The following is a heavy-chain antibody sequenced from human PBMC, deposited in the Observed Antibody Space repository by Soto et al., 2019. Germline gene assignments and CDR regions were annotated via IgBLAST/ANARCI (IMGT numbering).Heavy chain of an antibody. CDR1: WFTFSYFG. Sequence: LXLSCASSWFTFSYFGMIWVRQAPGKGLEWVAVISASADATYYAASVKGRFTLSRDNSRNILYLQMNSLTVADTAVYYCAKKLTTYAVDPADYWGQGTQVTVSS. J-gene: IGHJ4*02. V-gene: IGHV3-23*01. CDR3: AKKLTTYAVDPADY. CDR2: ISASADAT. D-gene: IGHD3-3*01.